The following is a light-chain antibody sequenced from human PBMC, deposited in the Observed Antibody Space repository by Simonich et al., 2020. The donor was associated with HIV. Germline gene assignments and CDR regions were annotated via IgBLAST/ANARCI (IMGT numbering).Light chain of an antibody. Sequence: DIQMTQSPSSLSASVGDRVTITSHASQDIKNYLNCYQQKPGKAPKLLIYYASNLETGVPSRFSGSGSGSDFTFTISSLQPADIATYYCQQYDELPYTFGQGTKLEIK. CDR1: QDIKNY. V-gene: IGKV1-33*01. J-gene: IGKJ2*01. CDR3: QQYDELPYT. CDR2: YAS.